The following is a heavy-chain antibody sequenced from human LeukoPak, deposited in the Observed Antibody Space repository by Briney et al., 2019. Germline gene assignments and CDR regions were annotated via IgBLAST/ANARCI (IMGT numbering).Heavy chain of an antibody. CDR2: INQDGSEI. V-gene: IGHV3-7*01. CDR1: GFTFSDHW. J-gene: IGHJ4*02. CDR3: ARVDGNIAYRPVED. D-gene: IGHD3-16*01. Sequence: GGSLRLSCTTSGFTFSDHWMSWVRQAPGKGLEWVGNINQDGSEINYLESVRGRMSITRDNAKNSLFLHMNNLRVEDTAKYYCARVDGNIAYRPVEDWGQGTLVTVSS.